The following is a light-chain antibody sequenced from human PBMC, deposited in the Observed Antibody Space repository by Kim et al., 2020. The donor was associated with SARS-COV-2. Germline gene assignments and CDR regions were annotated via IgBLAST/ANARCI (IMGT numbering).Light chain of an antibody. J-gene: IGLJ2*01. Sequence: SELTQPPSASGTPGQRVTISCSGSSSNIGSNTVNWYQQLPGTAPKLLIYSNNQRPSGVPDRFSGSKSGTSASLAISGLQSEDEADYYCAAWDDSLNGLFGGGTQLTVL. CDR1: SSNIGSNT. CDR2: SNN. V-gene: IGLV1-44*01. CDR3: AAWDDSLNGL.